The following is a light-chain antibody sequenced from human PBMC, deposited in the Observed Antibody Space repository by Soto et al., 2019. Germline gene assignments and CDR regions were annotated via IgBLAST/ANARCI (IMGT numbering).Light chain of an antibody. CDR3: NSFRVSHLYV. CDR2: EVT. V-gene: IGLV2-14*01. CDR1: SSDIGGYNA. Sequence: QSALTQPASVSGSPGQTITISCTGTSSDIGGYNAVSWYQHHPGKAPKLIIYEVTHRPSGVSDRFSASKSGNTASLTISGLQAEYEADYYCNSFRVSHLYVFGTGTKGTVL. J-gene: IGLJ1*01.